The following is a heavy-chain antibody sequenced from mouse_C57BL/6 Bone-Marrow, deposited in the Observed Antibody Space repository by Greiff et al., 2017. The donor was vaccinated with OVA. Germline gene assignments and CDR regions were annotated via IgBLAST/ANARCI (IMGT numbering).Heavy chain of an antibody. CDR1: GFNIKDDY. V-gene: IGHV14-4*01. J-gene: IGHJ2*01. D-gene: IGHD2-3*01. Sequence: EVQLQQSGAELVRPGASVKLSCTASGFNIKDDYMHWVKQRPEQGLEWIGWIDPENGDTEYASKFQGKATITADTSSNTAYLQLSSLTSEDTAVYYCTTRWLLKVFDYWGQGTTLTVSS. CDR2: IDPENGDT. CDR3: TTRWLLKVFDY.